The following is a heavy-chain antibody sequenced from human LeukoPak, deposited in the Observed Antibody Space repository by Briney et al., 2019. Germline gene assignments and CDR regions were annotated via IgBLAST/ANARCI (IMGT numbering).Heavy chain of an antibody. CDR2: IYISGSGST. Sequence: SETLSLTCTVSGGSISSYYWSWIRQPAGKGLEWIGRIYISGSGSTNYNPSLKSRATMSVDTSKNQFSLKLSSVTAADMAVYYCANSIDFDYGDYYFDYWGQGALVTISS. V-gene: IGHV4-4*07. CDR3: ANSIDFDYGDYYFDY. D-gene: IGHD4-17*01. J-gene: IGHJ4*02. CDR1: GGSISSYY.